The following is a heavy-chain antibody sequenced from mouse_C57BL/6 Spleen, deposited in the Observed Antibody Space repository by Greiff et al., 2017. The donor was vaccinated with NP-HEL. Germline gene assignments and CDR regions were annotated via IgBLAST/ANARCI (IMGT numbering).Heavy chain of an antibody. Sequence: QVQLQQPGAELVMPGASVKLSCKASGYTFTSYWMHWVKQRPGQGLEWIGEIDPSDSYTNYNQKFKGKSTLTVDKSSSTAYMQLSSLTSEDSAVYYCARSRRDYYAMDYWGQGTSVTVSS. J-gene: IGHJ4*01. CDR2: IDPSDSYT. CDR1: GYTFTSYW. V-gene: IGHV1-69*01. D-gene: IGHD3-3*01. CDR3: ARSRRDYYAMDY.